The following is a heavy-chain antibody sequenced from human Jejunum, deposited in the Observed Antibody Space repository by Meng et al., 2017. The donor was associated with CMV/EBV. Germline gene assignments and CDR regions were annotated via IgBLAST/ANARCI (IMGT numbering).Heavy chain of an antibody. Sequence: SVAASGFILTNNGMRWVRQAPGKGLEWVANINGEGSDHHYADSVKGRFTISRDNAKNSLYLEMNSLGAGDSAVYYCATRGQAPADWGQGTVVTVSS. CDR3: ATRGQAPAD. V-gene: IGHV3-7*01. CDR2: INGEGSDH. CDR1: GFILTNNG. J-gene: IGHJ4*02.